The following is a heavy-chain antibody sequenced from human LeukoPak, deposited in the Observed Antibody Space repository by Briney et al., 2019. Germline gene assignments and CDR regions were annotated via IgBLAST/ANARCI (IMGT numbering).Heavy chain of an antibody. J-gene: IGHJ4*02. CDR2: VHYSGAT. V-gene: IGHV4-59*01. Sequence: PSETLFLTCTVSGGSISPYYWSWIRQPPGKGLEFIGHVHYSGATKYNPSLKSRVTISVDTSKDRFSLNLSSVTAADTAVYYCARYSEPPRYFENWGQGTLVTVSS. D-gene: IGHD2-15*01. CDR1: GGSISPYY. CDR3: ARYSEPPRYFEN.